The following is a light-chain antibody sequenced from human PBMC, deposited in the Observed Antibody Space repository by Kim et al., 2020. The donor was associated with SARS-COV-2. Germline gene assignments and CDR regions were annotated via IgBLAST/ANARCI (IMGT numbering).Light chain of an antibody. CDR2: GKN. J-gene: IGLJ2*01. V-gene: IGLV3-19*01. Sequence: SSELTQDPAVSVALGQTVRITCQGDSLRSYYASWYQQKPGHAPVLVIYGKNNRPSGIPDRFSGSSSGNTASLTITGAQAEAEADYYCNSRDSSGNHLVFG. CDR3: NSRDSSGNHLV. CDR1: SLRSYY.